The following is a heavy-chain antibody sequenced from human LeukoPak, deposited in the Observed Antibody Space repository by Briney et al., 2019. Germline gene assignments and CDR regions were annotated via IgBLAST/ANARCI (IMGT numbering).Heavy chain of an antibody. CDR2: FDPEDGET. D-gene: IGHD3-3*01. CDR1: GYTLTELS. V-gene: IGHV1-24*01. J-gene: IGHJ5*02. CDR3: ARLLRFSNWFDP. Sequence: ASVKVSCKVSGYTLTELSMHWVRQAPGKGLEWMGGFDPEDGETIYAQKFQGRVTMTEDTSTDTAYMELSSLRSEDTAVYYCARLLRFSNWFDPWGQGTLVTVSS.